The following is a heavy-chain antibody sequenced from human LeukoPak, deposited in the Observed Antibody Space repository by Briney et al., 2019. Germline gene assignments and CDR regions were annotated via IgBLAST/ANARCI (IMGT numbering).Heavy chain of an antibody. CDR1: RFTVSSYG. CDR2: ISYDGSNK. D-gene: IGHD5-18*01. V-gene: IGHV3-30*18. J-gene: IGHJ4*02. CDR3: AKDRRGYSYGYAFDY. Sequence: QSGGSLRLSCAASRFTVSSYGRQWVRQAPGKGLEWVAVISYDGSNKYYADSVKGRFTISRDNSKNTLYLQMNSLRAEDTAVYYCAKDRRGYSYGYAFDYWGQGTLVTVSS.